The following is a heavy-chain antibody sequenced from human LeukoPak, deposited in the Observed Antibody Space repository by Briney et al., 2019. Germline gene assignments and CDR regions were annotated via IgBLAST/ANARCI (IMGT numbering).Heavy chain of an antibody. V-gene: IGHV3-23*01. CDR3: AKRGAPVYSNPHHAFDI. CDR2: ISGGGGGT. D-gene: IGHD6-13*01. CDR1: GFTFSSYA. Sequence: SLRLSCAASGFTFSSYAMSWVRQAPGKGLEWISAISGGGGGTYYADSVKGRFTISRDNSKNTLYLHMNSLRAEDTAVYYCAKRGAPVYSNPHHAFDIWGQGTMVTVSS. J-gene: IGHJ3*02.